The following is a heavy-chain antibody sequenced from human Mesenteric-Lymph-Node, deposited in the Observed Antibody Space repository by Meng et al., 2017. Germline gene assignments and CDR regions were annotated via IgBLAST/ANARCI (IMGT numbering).Heavy chain of an antibody. CDR3: ARGVAAAYVRYYLDY. Sequence: GSLRLSCTVSAGSIGSYYWSWIRQPPGKGLEWIGYIYYSGYTNYNPSLKSRVTISLDRSKNQFSLRLTSVTAADTAVYYCARGVAAAYVRYYLDYWGQGTLVTVSS. J-gene: IGHJ4*02. CDR1: AGSIGSYY. CDR2: IYYSGYT. V-gene: IGHV4-59*01. D-gene: IGHD2-2*01.